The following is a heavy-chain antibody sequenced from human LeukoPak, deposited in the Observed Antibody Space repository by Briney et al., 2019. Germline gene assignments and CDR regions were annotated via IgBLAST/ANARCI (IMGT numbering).Heavy chain of an antibody. V-gene: IGHV3-30*18. CDR1: GFTFSYYG. D-gene: IGHD4-23*01. J-gene: IGHJ4*02. CDR2: ISYDGRDK. Sequence: PGGPLRLSCAASGFTFSYYGIHWVRQAPGKGLEWVAVISYDGRDKYYADSVKGRFTISRDNSKNTLYLQMNSLRAEDTAVYYCAKDITRYGGNAVDYWGQGTLVTVSS. CDR3: AKDITRYGGNAVDY.